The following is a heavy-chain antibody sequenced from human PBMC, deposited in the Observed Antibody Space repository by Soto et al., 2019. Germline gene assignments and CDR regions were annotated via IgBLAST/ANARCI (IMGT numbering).Heavy chain of an antibody. CDR2: IIPILGIA. J-gene: IGHJ3*02. Sequence: SVKVSCKASGGTFSSYIISWVRQAPGQGLEWMGRIIPILGIANYAQKFQGRVTITADKSTSTAYMELSSLRSEDTAVYYCARVLSDVVVVAATPEVEAFDIWGQGTMVTVSS. V-gene: IGHV1-69*02. D-gene: IGHD2-15*01. CDR3: ARVLSDVVVVAATPEVEAFDI. CDR1: GGTFSSYI.